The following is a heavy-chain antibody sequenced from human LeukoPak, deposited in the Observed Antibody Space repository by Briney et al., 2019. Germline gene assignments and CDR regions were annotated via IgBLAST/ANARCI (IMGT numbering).Heavy chain of an antibody. CDR3: ARGNFVWIAESSCYYYMDV. D-gene: IGHD4-11*01. Sequence: GGSLRLSCAASGFTVSSNYMSWVRQVPGKGLEWVANMKYDGSEKFYVDSVKGRFTISRDSVKNSLYLQMNNLTVEDTAIYYCARGNFVWIAESSCYYYMDVWGEGTTVTVSS. J-gene: IGHJ6*03. CDR1: GFTVSSNY. V-gene: IGHV3-7*01. CDR2: MKYDGSEK.